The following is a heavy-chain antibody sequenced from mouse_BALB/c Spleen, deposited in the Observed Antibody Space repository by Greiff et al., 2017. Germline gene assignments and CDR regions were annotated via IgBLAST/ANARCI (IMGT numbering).Heavy chain of an antibody. V-gene: IGHV2-9*02. D-gene: IGHD1-1*01. J-gene: IGHJ3*01. CDR1: GFSLTSYG. CDR3: ARDLYYYGSSHFAY. CDR2: IWAGGST. Sequence: VKLVESGPGLVAPSQSLSITCTVSGFSLTSYGVHWVRQPPGKGLEWLGVIWAGGSTNYNSALMSRLSISKDNSKSQVFLKMNSLQTDDTAMYYCARDLYYYGSSHFAYWGQGTLVTVSA.